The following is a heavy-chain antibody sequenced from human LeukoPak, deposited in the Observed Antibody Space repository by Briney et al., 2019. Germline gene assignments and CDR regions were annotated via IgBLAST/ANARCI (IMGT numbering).Heavy chain of an antibody. CDR1: GFTFSSYN. CDR2: ISSISSYI. D-gene: IGHD2-2*01. V-gene: IGHV3-21*01. CDR3: ARLRGYCSSTSCYVAFDV. Sequence: GGSLRLSCAASGFTFSSYNMNWVRQAPGKGLEWVSSISSISSYIYYADSVKGRFTISRDNAKNSLYLQMNNLRAEDTAVYYCARLRGYCSSTSCYVAFDVWGQGTMVTVSS. J-gene: IGHJ3*01.